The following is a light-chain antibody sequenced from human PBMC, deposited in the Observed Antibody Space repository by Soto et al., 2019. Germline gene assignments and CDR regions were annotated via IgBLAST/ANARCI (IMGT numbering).Light chain of an antibody. CDR1: SRLSRYA. J-gene: IGLJ2*01. V-gene: IGLV4-69*01. CDR3: HSWGAGIRV. CDR2: VNSDGSH. Sequence: QLVLTQSPSASASLGASVKLTCTLSSRLSRYAIAWHQQHPEKGPRYLMKVNSDGSHNKGDGIPDRLSGSSSGAESYLTSTGRLSKGEANYYGHSWGAGIRVFGGGTKLTVL.